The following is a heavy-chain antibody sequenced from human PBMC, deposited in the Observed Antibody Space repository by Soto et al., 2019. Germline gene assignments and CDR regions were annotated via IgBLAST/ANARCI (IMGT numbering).Heavy chain of an antibody. CDR2: ISAYNGNT. Sequence: GASVKVSCKASGYTFTSYGISWVRQAPGQGLEWMGWISAYNGNTNYAQKLQGRVTMTTDTSTSTAYMELRSLRSDDTAVYYCATLYSSSWYGHDAFDIWGQGTMVTV. D-gene: IGHD6-13*01. CDR1: GYTFTSYG. V-gene: IGHV1-18*01. CDR3: ATLYSSSWYGHDAFDI. J-gene: IGHJ3*02.